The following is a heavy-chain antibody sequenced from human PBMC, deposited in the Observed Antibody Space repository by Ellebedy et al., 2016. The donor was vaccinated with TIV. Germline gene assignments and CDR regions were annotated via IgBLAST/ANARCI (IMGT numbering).Heavy chain of an antibody. D-gene: IGHD2-15*01. CDR3: ARIAERYCSGGSCPTKFDY. V-gene: IGHV5-51*01. CDR1: GYSFTSYW. Sequence: GGSLRLXXKGSGYSFTSYWIGWVRQMPGKGLEWMGIIYPGDSDTRYSPSFQGQVTISADKSISTAYLQWSSLKASDTAMYYCARIAERYCSGGSCPTKFDYWGQGTLVTVSS. J-gene: IGHJ4*02. CDR2: IYPGDSDT.